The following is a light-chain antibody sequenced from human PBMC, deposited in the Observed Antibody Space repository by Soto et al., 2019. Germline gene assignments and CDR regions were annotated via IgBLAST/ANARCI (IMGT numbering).Light chain of an antibody. CDR3: SSFAGNNNLV. CDR2: EVS. CDR1: SSDVGGYNY. J-gene: IGLJ2*01. Sequence: QSLLTQPPSASGSPGQSVTISCTGTSSDVGGYNYVSWYQQHPGKAPKLMISEVSKRPSGVPDRFSGSKSGNTASLTVSGLQAEDEADYYCSSFAGNNNLVFGGGTKLTAL. V-gene: IGLV2-8*01.